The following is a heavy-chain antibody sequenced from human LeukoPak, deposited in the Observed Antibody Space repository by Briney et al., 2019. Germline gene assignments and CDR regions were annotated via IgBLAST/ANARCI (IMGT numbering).Heavy chain of an antibody. D-gene: IGHD3-10*01. V-gene: IGHV4-4*07. Sequence: PSETLSLTCTVSGGSISSYYWSWIRQPAGKGLEWIGRIYTSGSTNYNPSLKSRVTISVDTSKNQFSLKLSSVTAADTAVYYCARGGHGSGSYYFDYWGQGTLVTVSS. J-gene: IGHJ4*02. CDR2: IYTSGST. CDR1: GGSISSYY. CDR3: ARGGHGSGSYYFDY.